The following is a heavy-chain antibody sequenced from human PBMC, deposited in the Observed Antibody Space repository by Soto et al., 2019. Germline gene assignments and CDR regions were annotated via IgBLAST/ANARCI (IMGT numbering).Heavy chain of an antibody. J-gene: IGHJ6*02. CDR2: TYYRSKWYN. D-gene: IGHD6-13*01. CDR1: GDSVSSNSAA. CDR3: ARFGGAAAGTSTHYYYYGMDV. Sequence: SQTLSLTCAISGDSVSSNSAAWNWIRQAPSRGLEWLGRTYYRSKWYNDYAVSVKSRITINPDTSKNQFSLQLNSVTPEDTAVYYCARFGGAAAGTSTHYYYYGMDVWGQGTPVTGSS. V-gene: IGHV6-1*01.